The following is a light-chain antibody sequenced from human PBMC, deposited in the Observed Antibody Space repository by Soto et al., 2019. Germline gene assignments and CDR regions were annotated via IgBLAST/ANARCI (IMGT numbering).Light chain of an antibody. CDR2: GAS. Sequence: EIVLTQSPGTLSLSPGERATLSCRASQSVSSSYLAWYQQKPGQAPRLLIYGASSRATGIPDRFSGSGSGTDFTLTISRVEPEECSVYYCQQYGSSPLTFGQGTKVEIK. CDR1: QSVSSSY. V-gene: IGKV3-20*01. CDR3: QQYGSSPLT. J-gene: IGKJ1*01.